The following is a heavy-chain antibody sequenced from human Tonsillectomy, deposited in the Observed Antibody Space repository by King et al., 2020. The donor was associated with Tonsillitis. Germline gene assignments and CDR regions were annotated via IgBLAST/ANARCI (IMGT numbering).Heavy chain of an antibody. CDR1: GFTFSSYS. V-gene: IGHV3-21*01. D-gene: IGHD3-22*01. CDR2: ISSSSSYI. CDR3: ARDRDKGFTYYYDSSGWERSDAFDI. J-gene: IGHJ3*02. Sequence: VQLVESGGGLVKPGGSLRLSCAASGFTFSSYSMNWVRQAPGKGLEWVSSISSSSSYIYYADSVKGRFTISRDNAKNSLYLQKNSLRAEDTAVYYCARDRDKGFTYYYDSSGWERSDAFDIWGQGTMVTVSS.